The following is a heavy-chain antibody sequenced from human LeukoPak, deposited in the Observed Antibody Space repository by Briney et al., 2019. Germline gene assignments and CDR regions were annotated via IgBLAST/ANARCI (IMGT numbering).Heavy chain of an antibody. Sequence: PGGSLRLSCAASGFTFSNAWMNWVRQAPGKGLEWVGRIKSKTDGGTTDYAAPVKGRFTISRDNSKNTLYLQMSSLRAEDTAVYYCARGVVRYFDYWGQGALVTVSS. D-gene: IGHD3-9*01. CDR1: GFTFSNAW. J-gene: IGHJ4*02. CDR3: ARGVVRYFDY. V-gene: IGHV3-15*07. CDR2: IKSKTDGGTT.